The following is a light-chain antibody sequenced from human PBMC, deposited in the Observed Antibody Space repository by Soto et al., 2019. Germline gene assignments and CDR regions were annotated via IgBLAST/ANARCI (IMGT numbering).Light chain of an antibody. V-gene: IGKV1-5*03. CDR1: QSISSW. Sequence: DIQMTQSPSTLSASVGDRVTITCRASQSISSWLAWYQQKPGKAPKLLIYKASSLESGVPSRFSGSGSGTVFTLTIRNLQPDDFAIYYRQQYHSLWTFGQGTKVDIK. CDR2: KAS. J-gene: IGKJ1*01. CDR3: QQYHSLWT.